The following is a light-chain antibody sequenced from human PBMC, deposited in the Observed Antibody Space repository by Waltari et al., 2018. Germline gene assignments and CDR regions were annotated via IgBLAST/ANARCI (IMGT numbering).Light chain of an antibody. CDR3: SSYTSSSTPVV. V-gene: IGLV2-14*03. CDR2: DVS. CDR1: SSDAGGYHY. J-gene: IGLJ2*01. Sequence: QSALTQPASVSGSPGQSITTSCTGTSSDAGGYHYVSWYQQHPGTAPKLMIYDVSNRPSGVSNRFSGSKSGNTASLTISGLQAEDEADYYCSSYTSSSTPVVFGGGTKLTVL.